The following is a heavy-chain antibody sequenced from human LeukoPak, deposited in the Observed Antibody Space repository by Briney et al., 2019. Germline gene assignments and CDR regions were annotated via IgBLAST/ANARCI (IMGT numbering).Heavy chain of an antibody. J-gene: IGHJ3*02. D-gene: IGHD2-2*01. Sequence: SETLSLTCAVYGGSFSGYYWSWIRQPPGKGLEWIGEINHSGSTNYNPSLKNRVTISVDTSKNQFSLKLSSVTAADTAVYYCAREGGKKRFCSSTSCYGLGAFDIWGQGTMVTVSS. CDR2: INHSGST. CDR3: AREGGKKRFCSSTSCYGLGAFDI. CDR1: GGSFSGYY. V-gene: IGHV4-34*01.